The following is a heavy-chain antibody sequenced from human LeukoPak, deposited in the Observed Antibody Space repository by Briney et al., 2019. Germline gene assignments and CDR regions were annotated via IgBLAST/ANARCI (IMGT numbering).Heavy chain of an antibody. CDR3: ARDRVGCSSSSCYIDY. Sequence: ASVKVSCEASGYIFTGYYIHWVRQAPGQELEWMGRSNPSNGGASYAQKFQGRVIMTRDTSISTAYMEVSSLRSDDTAIYYCARDRVGCSSSSCYIDYWGQGMLVTVSS. D-gene: IGHD2-2*02. V-gene: IGHV1-2*06. J-gene: IGHJ4*02. CDR1: GYIFTGYY. CDR2: SNPSNGGA.